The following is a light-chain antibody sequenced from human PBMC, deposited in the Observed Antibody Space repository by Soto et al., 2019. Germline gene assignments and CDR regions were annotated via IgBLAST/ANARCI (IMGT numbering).Light chain of an antibody. CDR3: QQSYSSPPT. J-gene: IGKJ1*01. CDR2: AAS. V-gene: IGKV1-39*01. Sequence: DIQMTQSPSSLSASVEDRVIITCRASQSISNHLNWYQQKPGKAPKLLIFAASSLQSGVPSRFSGSRSGPDFTLTISSXQPEDFATYYCQQSYSSPPTFVQGTKVDIK. CDR1: QSISNH.